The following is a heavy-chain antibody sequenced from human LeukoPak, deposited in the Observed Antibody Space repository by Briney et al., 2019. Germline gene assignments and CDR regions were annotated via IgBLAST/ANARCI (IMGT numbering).Heavy chain of an antibody. D-gene: IGHD6-6*01. CDR1: GFTFSSYS. CDR2: ISRSSSYI. CDR3: ARGGHSSSETDY. Sequence: GGSLRLSCAASGFTFSSYSMNWVRQAPGKGLEWVSSISRSSSYIYYADSVKGRFTISRDNAKNSLYLQMNSLRAEDTAVYYCARGGHSSSETDYWGQGTLVTVSS. V-gene: IGHV3-21*01. J-gene: IGHJ4*02.